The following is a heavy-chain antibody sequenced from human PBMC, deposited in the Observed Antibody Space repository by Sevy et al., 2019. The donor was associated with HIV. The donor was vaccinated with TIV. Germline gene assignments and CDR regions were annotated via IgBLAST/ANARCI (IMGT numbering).Heavy chain of an antibody. CDR3: ARDSGQPFHY. CDR1: GFTFSNAW. Sequence: GGSLRLSCAASGFTFSNAWMSWVRQAPGTGLEWVANIKRDGSDKYYLDSLKGRFTISRDNTQNLVYLQTNSLRAEDTAVYYCARDSGQPFHYWGQGALVTVSS. V-gene: IGHV3-7*03. J-gene: IGHJ4*02. CDR2: IKRDGSDK.